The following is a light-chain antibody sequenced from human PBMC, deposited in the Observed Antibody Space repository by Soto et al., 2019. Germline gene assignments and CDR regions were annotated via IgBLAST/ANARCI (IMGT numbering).Light chain of an antibody. Sequence: DVAMTQSPLSLPVTLGQPASISCRSSQSLVYSDGNTYLNWFQQRPGQSPRRLIYRVSNRDSGVPDRFSGSGSGTEFTLKISRVEAEDVGVYYCMQGTHWPLTVGGGTKVEIK. V-gene: IGKV2-30*01. CDR3: MQGTHWPLT. CDR1: QSLVYSDGNTY. J-gene: IGKJ4*01. CDR2: RVS.